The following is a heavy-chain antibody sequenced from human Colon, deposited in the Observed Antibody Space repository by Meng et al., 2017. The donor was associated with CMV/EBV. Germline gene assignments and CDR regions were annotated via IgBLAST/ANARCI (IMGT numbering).Heavy chain of an antibody. CDR2: LYPDGSNI. D-gene: IGHD3-10*01. J-gene: IGHJ5*02. V-gene: IGHV3-33*01. CDR1: GFTFSSSA. CDR3: ARGSNAGSYYHQLALNWFDP. Sequence: GESLKISCAASGFTFSSSAMYWVRQAPGKGLEWVAFLYPDGSNIHYVDSVKGRFTISRDNSENTLYLQMNSLKIDDTAVYYCARGSNAGSYYHQLALNWFDPWGQGTLVTVSS.